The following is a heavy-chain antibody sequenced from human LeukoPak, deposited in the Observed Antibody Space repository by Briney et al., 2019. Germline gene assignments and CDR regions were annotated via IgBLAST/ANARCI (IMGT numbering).Heavy chain of an antibody. J-gene: IGHJ4*02. V-gene: IGHV4-59*11. D-gene: IGHD5-24*01. CDR2: IYYSGNTGST. CDR3: ARCTEEMATICSY. CDR1: GVSISSHF. Sequence: PSETLSLTCTVSGVSISSHFWSWIRQPPGKGLEWTGFIYYSGNTGSTNYNPSLKSRVTISVDTSKNQFSLKLSSVTAADTAVYYCARCTEEMATICSYWGQGTLVTVSS.